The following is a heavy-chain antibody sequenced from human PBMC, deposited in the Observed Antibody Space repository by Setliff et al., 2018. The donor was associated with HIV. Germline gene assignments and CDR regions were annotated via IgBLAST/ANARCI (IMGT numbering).Heavy chain of an antibody. D-gene: IGHD6-6*01. V-gene: IGHV4-39*02. J-gene: IGHJ4*02. CDR3: AREFSSSSFDQ. CDR1: GGSISSGSHY. Sequence: SETLSLTCSVSGGSISSGSHYWGWIRQAPGKGLEWIGNIYYSGTTFYNPSLKSRVSISVDTSRNEFSLKLTSVTAADTAVYYCAREFSSSSFDQWGQGTRVTVS. CDR2: IYYSGTT.